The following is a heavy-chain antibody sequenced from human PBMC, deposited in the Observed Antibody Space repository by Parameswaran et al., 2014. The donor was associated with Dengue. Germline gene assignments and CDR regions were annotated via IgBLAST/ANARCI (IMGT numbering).Heavy chain of an antibody. CDR3: ARGGVPARRVQNDHYFDY. CDR2: INHSGST. V-gene: IGHV4-34*01. D-gene: IGHD2-2*01. CDR1: GGSFSGYY. J-gene: IGHJ4*02. Sequence: AGGSLRLSCAVYGGSFSGYYWSWIRQPPGKGLEWIGEINHSGSTNYNPSLKSRVTISVDTSKNQFSLKLSSVTAADTAVYYCARGGVPARRVQNDHYFDYWGQGTLVTVSS.